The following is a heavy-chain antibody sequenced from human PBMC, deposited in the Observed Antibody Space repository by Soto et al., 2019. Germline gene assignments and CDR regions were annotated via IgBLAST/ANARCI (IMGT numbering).Heavy chain of an antibody. Sequence: QVQLVQSGAEVKKPGSSVKVSCKASGGSLSNYGISWVRQAPGQGLEWMGAIIPVFGTPNYAQKFQDSVTITPDESTTTVYMEVRSLTSEDTAVYYCARGDATKIVVTTYYAMDVWGQGTTVTVSS. CDR2: IIPVFGTP. J-gene: IGHJ6*02. D-gene: IGHD3-22*01. V-gene: IGHV1-69*05. CDR3: ARGDATKIVVTTYYAMDV. CDR1: GGSLSNYG.